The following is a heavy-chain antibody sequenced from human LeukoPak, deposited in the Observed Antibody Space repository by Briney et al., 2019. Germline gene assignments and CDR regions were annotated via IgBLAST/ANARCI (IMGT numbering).Heavy chain of an antibody. J-gene: IGHJ4*02. CDR1: GFTFSSYA. V-gene: IGHV3-30*04. D-gene: IGHD3-16*01. CDR3: AKTYDYVRDYFDY. Sequence: PGRSLRLSCAASGFTFSSYAMHWVRQAPGKGLEWVAVISYDGSNKYYADSVKGRFTISRDNSKNTLYLQMNSLRAEHTAVYYCAKTYDYVRDYFDYWGQGTLVTVSS. CDR2: ISYDGSNK.